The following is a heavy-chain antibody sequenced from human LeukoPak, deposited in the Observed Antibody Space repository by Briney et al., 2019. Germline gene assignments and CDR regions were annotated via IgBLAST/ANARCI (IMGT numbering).Heavy chain of an antibody. CDR2: IYTSGST. CDR3: ARDLYYYDSSGYYLGAFDI. V-gene: IGHV4-4*07. D-gene: IGHD3-22*01. J-gene: IGHJ3*02. CDR1: GGSISSYY. Sequence: PSETLSLTCTVSGGSISSYYWSWIRQPAGKGLEWIGRIYTSGSTNYNPSLKSRVTMSVDTSKNQFPLKLSSVTAADTAVYYCARDLYYYDSSGYYLGAFDIWGQGTMVTVSS.